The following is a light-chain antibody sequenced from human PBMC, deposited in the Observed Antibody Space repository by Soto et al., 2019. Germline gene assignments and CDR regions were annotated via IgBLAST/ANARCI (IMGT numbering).Light chain of an antibody. Sequence: DSQMTKSPSTLSAYVGDRVTITCRASQTISSWLAWYQQKPGKAPKLLIYKASTLKSGVPSRFSGSGSGTEFTLTISSLQPDDFATYYCQHYNSYSGAFGQGTKVAIK. CDR2: KAS. CDR1: QTISSW. V-gene: IGKV1-5*03. J-gene: IGKJ1*01. CDR3: QHYNSYSGA.